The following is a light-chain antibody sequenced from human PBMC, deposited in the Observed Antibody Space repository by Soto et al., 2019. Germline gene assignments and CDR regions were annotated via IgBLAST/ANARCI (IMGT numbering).Light chain of an antibody. Sequence: DLQMTQSPSSLSEYVGDRVTISCRASQGISSWLAWYQQKPEKAHKSLIYAASSLQIGVPSRFSGIGCGTDFKLTISSRQPVDVATNYCQQYNSYPLTFGGGTKEQLK. V-gene: IGKV1D-16*01. CDR1: QGISSW. J-gene: IGKJ4*01. CDR3: QQYNSYPLT. CDR2: AAS.